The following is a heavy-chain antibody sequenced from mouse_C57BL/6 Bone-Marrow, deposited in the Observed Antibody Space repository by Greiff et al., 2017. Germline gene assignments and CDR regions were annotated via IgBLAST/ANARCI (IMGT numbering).Heavy chain of an antibody. Sequence: EVQLVESGAELVKPGASVKLSCTASGFNIKDYYMHWVKQRTEQGLEWIGRIDPEDGETKYAPKFQGKATITADTSSNTAYLQLSSLTSEDTAVYYCARRITTVVAPYAMDYWGQGTSVTVSS. D-gene: IGHD1-1*01. CDR3: ARRITTVVAPYAMDY. V-gene: IGHV14-2*01. CDR2: IDPEDGET. CDR1: GFNIKDYY. J-gene: IGHJ4*01.